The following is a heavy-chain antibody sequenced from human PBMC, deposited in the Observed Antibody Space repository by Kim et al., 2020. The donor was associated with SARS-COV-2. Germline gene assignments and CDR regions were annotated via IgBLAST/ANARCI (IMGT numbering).Heavy chain of an antibody. CDR1: GFTFSSYS. D-gene: IGHD5-12*01. CDR3: ARFRGGNVDIVATIPFDY. V-gene: IGHV3-21*01. Sequence: GGSLRLSCAASGFTFSSYSMNWVRQAPGKGLEWVSSISSSSSYIYYADSVKGRFTISRDNAKNSLYLQMNSLRAEDTAVYYCARFRGGNVDIVATIPFDYWGQGTLVTVSS. J-gene: IGHJ4*02. CDR2: ISSSSSYI.